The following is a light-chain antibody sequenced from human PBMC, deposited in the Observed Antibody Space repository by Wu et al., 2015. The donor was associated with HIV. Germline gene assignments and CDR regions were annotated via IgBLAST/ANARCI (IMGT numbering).Light chain of an antibody. CDR1: QSVSS. CDR2: GAS. V-gene: IGKV3-20*01. CDR3: QQYGSSPPVT. J-gene: IGKJ5*01. Sequence: EVVLTQSPGTLSLSPGQRATLSCRASQSVSSLAWYQKRRGQPPRLLIYGASSRATGIPDRFSGSGSGTDFTLTISRLEPEDFAVYYCQQYGSSPPVTFGQGTRLEIK.